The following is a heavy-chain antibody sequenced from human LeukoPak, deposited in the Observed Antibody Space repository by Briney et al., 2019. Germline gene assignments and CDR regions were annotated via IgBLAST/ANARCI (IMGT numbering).Heavy chain of an antibody. CDR1: GFTFSNYS. CDR3: ASLNRADCSSTSCHTHY. D-gene: IGHD2-2*01. V-gene: IGHV3-21*01. CDR2: ISSSSSYI. J-gene: IGHJ4*02. Sequence: GGSLRLSCAASGFTFSNYSMNCVRQAPGKGLEWVSSISSSSSYIYYADSVKGRFTISRDNAKNSLYLQMNSLRAEDTALYYCASLNRADCSSTSCHTHYWGQGTLVTVSS.